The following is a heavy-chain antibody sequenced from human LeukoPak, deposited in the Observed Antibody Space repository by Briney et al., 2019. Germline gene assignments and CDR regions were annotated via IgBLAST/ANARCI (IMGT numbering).Heavy chain of an antibody. D-gene: IGHD3-9*01. CDR2: ISSSSSYI. V-gene: IGHV3-21*01. CDR3: ARGPQNVLRYFDWLLESTFFDY. CDR1: GFTFSSYA. J-gene: IGHJ4*02. Sequence: PGGSLRLSCAASGFTFSSYAMSWVRQAPGKGLEWVSSISSSSSYIYYADSVKARFTISRDNAKNSLYLQMNSLRAEDTAVYYCARGPQNVLRYFDWLLESTFFDYWGQGTLVTVSS.